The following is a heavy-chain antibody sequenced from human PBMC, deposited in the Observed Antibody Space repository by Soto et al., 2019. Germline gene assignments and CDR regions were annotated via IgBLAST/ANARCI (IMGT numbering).Heavy chain of an antibody. CDR3: ARTAAAGKYYYGLDV. V-gene: IGHV5-51*01. J-gene: IGHJ6*02. D-gene: IGHD6-13*01. Sequence: PGESLKISCKGSGYSFTSYWIGWVRQMPGKGLECMGIIYPGDSDTRYSPSFQGQVTISADKSISTAYLQWSSLKASDTAMYYCARTAAAGKYYYGLDVWGQGTKVTGSS. CDR1: GYSFTSYW. CDR2: IYPGDSDT.